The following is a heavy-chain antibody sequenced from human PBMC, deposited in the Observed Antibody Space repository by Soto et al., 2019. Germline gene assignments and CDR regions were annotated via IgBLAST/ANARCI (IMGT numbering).Heavy chain of an antibody. CDR2: IYPGDSDT. V-gene: IGHV5-51*01. D-gene: IGHD3-3*01. Sequence: PGESLKISCKGSGYSFINYWIAWVRQMPGKGLEWMGIIYPGDSDTRYSPSFQGQVTISLDKSISTAYLHWDSLKASDTAMYYCTRLVGDFNGFYPSYSDPWGQGTPVTV. J-gene: IGHJ5*02. CDR3: TRLVGDFNGFYPSYSDP. CDR1: GYSFINYW.